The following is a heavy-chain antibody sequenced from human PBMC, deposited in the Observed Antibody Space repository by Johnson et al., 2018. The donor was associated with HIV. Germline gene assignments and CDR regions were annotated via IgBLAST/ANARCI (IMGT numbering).Heavy chain of an antibody. CDR2: IYSGGST. J-gene: IGHJ3*02. CDR3: ARDGYNYVAFDI. CDR1: GFTVSNNY. D-gene: IGHD5-24*01. V-gene: IGHV3-66*01. Sequence: VKLVESGGGLVQPGGSLRLSCAASGFTVSNNYMSWVRQAPGKGLEWVSLIYSGGSTYYADSVKGRFSISKDNSKNTLYLQMNSLRAEDTAVYYCARDGYNYVAFDIWGQGTMVTVSS.